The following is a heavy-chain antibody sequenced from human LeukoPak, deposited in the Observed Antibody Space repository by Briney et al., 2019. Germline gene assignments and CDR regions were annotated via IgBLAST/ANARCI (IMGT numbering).Heavy chain of an antibody. D-gene: IGHD5-24*01. CDR3: ARGWWVQLPFDY. CDR2: INHSGSI. CDR1: GGSISSYY. V-gene: IGHV4-34*01. J-gene: IGHJ4*02. Sequence: SETLSLTCTVSGGSISSYYWSWIRQPPGKGLEWIGEINHSGSINYNPSLKSRVTISVDTSKNQFSLKLSSVTAADTAVYYCARGWWVQLPFDYWGQGTLVTVSS.